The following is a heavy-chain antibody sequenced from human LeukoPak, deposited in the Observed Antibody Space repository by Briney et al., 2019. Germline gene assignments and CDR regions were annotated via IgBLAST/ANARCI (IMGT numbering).Heavy chain of an antibody. D-gene: IGHD3-16*01. CDR2: ISSSSSYI. Sequence: PGGSLRLSCAASGFTFSSYSMNWVRQAPGKGLEWVSSISSSSSYIYYADSVKCRFTISRDNAKYSLYLQMNSLRAEDTAVYYCARAPLGASNPPYYYMDVWGKGTTVTVSS. CDR3: ARAPLGASNPPYYYMDV. CDR1: GFTFSSYS. V-gene: IGHV3-21*01. J-gene: IGHJ6*03.